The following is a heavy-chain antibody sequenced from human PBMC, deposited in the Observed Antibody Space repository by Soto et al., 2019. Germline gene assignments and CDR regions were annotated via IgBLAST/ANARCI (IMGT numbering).Heavy chain of an antibody. D-gene: IGHD6-6*01. Sequence: EVQLVETGGGLIQPGGSLRLSCAASGFTVSGNYMSWVRQAPGKGLERVSVIYNGGGTYYADSAKGRFTISRDNSKNTLYLQLNSLTPENTALYYCASTRGSSYDYWCQGTLVTVSS. J-gene: IGHJ4*02. CDR3: ASTRGSSYDY. CDR2: IYNGGGT. CDR1: GFTVSGNY. V-gene: IGHV3-53*02.